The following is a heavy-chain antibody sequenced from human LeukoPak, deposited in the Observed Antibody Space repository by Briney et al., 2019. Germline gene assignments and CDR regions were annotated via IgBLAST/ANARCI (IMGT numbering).Heavy chain of an antibody. CDR3: AREQWPVSPIDYYYGMDV. V-gene: IGHV3-33*01. CDR1: GFTFSSYG. Sequence: GGSLRLSCAASGFTFSSYGMHWVRQAPGKGLEWVAVIWYDGSNKYYADSVKGRFTISRDNSKNTLSLQMNSLRAEDTAVYYCAREQWPVSPIDYYYGMDVWGQGTTVTVSS. CDR2: IWYDGSNK. D-gene: IGHD6-19*01. J-gene: IGHJ6*02.